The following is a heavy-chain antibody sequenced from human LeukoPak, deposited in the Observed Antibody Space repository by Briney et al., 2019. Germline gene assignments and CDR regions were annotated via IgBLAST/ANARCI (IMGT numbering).Heavy chain of an antibody. V-gene: IGHV3-21*01. J-gene: IGHJ4*02. CDR3: ARESLSITMIGSFDY. D-gene: IGHD3-22*01. CDR1: GFTFSSYS. CDR2: ISSSSSYI. Sequence: GSLRLSCAASGFTFSSYSMNWVRQAPGKGLEWVSSISSSSSYIYYADSVKGRFTISRDNAKNSLYLQMNSLRAEDTAVYYCARESLSITMIGSFDYWGQGTLVTVSS.